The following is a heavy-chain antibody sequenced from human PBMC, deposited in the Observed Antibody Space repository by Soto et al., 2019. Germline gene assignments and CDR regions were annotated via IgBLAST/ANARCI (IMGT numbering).Heavy chain of an antibody. CDR1: GYTFTSYA. CDR3: AIGYCSSTSCYAWDYYYYYGMDV. V-gene: IGHV1-3*01. CDR2: INAGNGNT. D-gene: IGHD2-2*01. Sequence: ASVKVSCKASGYTFTSYAMHLARQAPGQRLEWMGWINAGNGNTKYSQKFQGRVTITRDTSASTAYMELSSLRSEDTAVYYCAIGYCSSTSCYAWDYYYYYGMDVWGQGTTVTVSS. J-gene: IGHJ6*02.